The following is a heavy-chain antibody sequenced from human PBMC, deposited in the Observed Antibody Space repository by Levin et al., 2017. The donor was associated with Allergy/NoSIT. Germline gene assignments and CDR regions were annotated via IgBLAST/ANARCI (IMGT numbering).Heavy chain of an antibody. J-gene: IGHJ3*02. V-gene: IGHV4-59*01. D-gene: IGHD2-15*01. CDR3: ARDRSAVVDANDAFDI. Sequence: LSQTLSLTCTVSGGSISSYYWSWIRQPPGKGLEWIGYIYYSGSTNYNPSLKSRVTISVDTSKNQFSLKLSSVTAADTAVYYCARDRSAVVDANDAFDIWGQGTMVTVSS. CDR1: GGSISSYY. CDR2: IYYSGST.